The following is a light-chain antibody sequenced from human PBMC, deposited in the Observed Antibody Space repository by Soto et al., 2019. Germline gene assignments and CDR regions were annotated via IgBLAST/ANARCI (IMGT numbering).Light chain of an antibody. CDR1: SSDVGGSNY. V-gene: IGLV2-14*01. Sequence: QSALTQPASVSGSPGQSITISCTGTSSDVGGSNYVSWYQQHPGKAPKLMIYDVNDRPSVFSNRFSGSKSGNTASLTISGLQAEDEADYYCSSYRSDSTLVFGGGTKLTVL. CDR3: SSYRSDSTLV. J-gene: IGLJ2*01. CDR2: DVN.